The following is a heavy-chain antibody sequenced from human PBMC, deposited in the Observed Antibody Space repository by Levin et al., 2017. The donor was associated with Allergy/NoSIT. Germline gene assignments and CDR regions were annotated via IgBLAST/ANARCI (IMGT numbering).Heavy chain of an antibody. CDR2: ISWDGKST. Sequence: LSLTCAASGFTFDDYAMHWVRLGPGKGLEWVSVISWDGKSTYYGDSVKGRFTISRDNTKNSLYLQMNGLRPEDTALYFCAKATGGSSASRYYYYGMDVRGQGTTVTVSS. J-gene: IGHJ6*02. D-gene: IGHD2-15*01. V-gene: IGHV3-43D*04. CDR1: GFTFDDYA. CDR3: AKATGGSSASRYYYYGMDV.